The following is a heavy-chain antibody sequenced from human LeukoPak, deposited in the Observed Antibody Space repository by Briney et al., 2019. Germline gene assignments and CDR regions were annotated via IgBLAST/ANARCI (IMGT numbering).Heavy chain of an antibody. V-gene: IGHV4-61*02. CDR1: GVSIANTFYY. CDR2: IYTTGST. Sequence: SQTLSLTCTVSGVSIANTFYYWNWLRQPAGKGLEWIGRIYTTGSTDYNPSLKSRVAISLDTARNQFSLKLSSVTAADTAVYYCARRQDGHDYWGQGTLVTVSS. J-gene: IGHJ4*02. CDR3: ARRQDGHDY.